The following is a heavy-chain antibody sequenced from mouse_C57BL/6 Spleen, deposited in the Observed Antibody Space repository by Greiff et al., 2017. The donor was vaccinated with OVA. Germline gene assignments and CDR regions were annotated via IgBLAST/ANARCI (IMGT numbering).Heavy chain of an antibody. Sequence: QVQLKQSGPELVKPGASVKLSCKASGYTFTSYDINWVKQRPGQGLEWIGWIYPRDGSTKYNEKFKGKATLTVDTSSSTAYMELHSLTSEDSAVYCCARTSGSSLAWFAYWGQGTLVTVSA. J-gene: IGHJ3*01. CDR3: ARTSGSSLAWFAY. CDR1: GYTFTSYD. V-gene: IGHV1-85*01. CDR2: IYPRDGST. D-gene: IGHD1-1*01.